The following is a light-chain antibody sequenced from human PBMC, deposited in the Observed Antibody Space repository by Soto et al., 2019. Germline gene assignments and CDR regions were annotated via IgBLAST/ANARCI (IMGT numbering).Light chain of an antibody. CDR1: SRDVGGYNS. J-gene: IGLJ3*02. V-gene: IGLV2-14*01. CDR2: EVN. Sequence: QSALTQPASVSGSPGQSITISCTGTSRDVGGYNSVSWYQQHPGTAPKIIIYEVNNRPSGISNRFSGSKSGNTASLTISGLQPEDEADYYCSSYTSSSSWVFGGGTKVTVL. CDR3: SSYTSSSSWV.